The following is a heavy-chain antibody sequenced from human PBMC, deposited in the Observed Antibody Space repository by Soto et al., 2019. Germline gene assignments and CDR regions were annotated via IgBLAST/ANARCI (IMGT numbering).Heavy chain of an antibody. D-gene: IGHD1-1*01. J-gene: IGHJ5*02. V-gene: IGHV4-34*01. CDR2: ISHSGTT. Sequence: SETLSLTCGGYGGSVSGYQWNWIRQSPGQGLEGIGEISHSGTTKYNPSLESRINLSVATSKKQFSLKMFSVTAADTAIYYCARGWRFDPWGQGTQVTVS. CDR3: ARGWRFDP. CDR1: GGSVSGYQ.